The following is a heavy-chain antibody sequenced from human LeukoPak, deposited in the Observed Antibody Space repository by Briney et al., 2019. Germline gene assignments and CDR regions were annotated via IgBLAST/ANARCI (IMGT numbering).Heavy chain of an antibody. V-gene: IGHV4-4*07. J-gene: IGHJ6*03. CDR1: GGSISSYY. CDR2: IYTSGST. CDR3: ARLYYYGSGSYCNFYYYMDV. D-gene: IGHD3-10*01. Sequence: SETLSPTCTVSGGSISSYYWSWIRQPAGKGLEWTGRIYTSGSTNYNPSLKSRVTMSVDTSKNQFSLKLSSVTAADTAVYYCARLYYYGSGSYCNFYYYMDVWGKGTTVTVSS.